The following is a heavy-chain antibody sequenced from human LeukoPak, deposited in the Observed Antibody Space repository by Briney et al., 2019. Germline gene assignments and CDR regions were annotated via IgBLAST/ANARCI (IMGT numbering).Heavy chain of an antibody. V-gene: IGHV4-59*12. CDR1: VGPISSYY. D-gene: IGHD3-10*01. Sequence: PSETLSLTCTVSVGPISSYYGSWTPRPPEGALEWVGYIYYSGSTNYDASLKSRVTISVDTSKNQFSLKLSSVTAADTAVYYCAREPRGSGSYYNGGFDYWGQGTLVTVSS. J-gene: IGHJ4*02. CDR3: AREPRGSGSYYNGGFDY. CDR2: IYYSGST.